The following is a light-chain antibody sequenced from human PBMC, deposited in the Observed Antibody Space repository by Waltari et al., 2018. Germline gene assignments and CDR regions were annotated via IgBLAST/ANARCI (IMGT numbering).Light chain of an antibody. J-gene: IGLJ2*01. CDR1: HSNIARNF. CDR3: STWNNDLGGFML. CDR2: RND. V-gene: IGLV1-47*01. Sequence: QSVLTQPPSVSGTSGQTITIPCSGSHSNIARNFVYWYHQLPGAPPRLPISRNDQRPSGIPDRFSGSKSGTSASLAISGLRSDDEGDYFCSTWNNDLGGFMLFGEGTRLTVL.